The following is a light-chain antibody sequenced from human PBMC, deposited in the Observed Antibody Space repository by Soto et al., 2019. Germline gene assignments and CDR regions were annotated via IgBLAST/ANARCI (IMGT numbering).Light chain of an antibody. J-gene: IGLJ2*01. CDR3: QTWDTGIVL. CDR1: SGHSNYA. V-gene: IGLV4-69*01. Sequence: QPVLTQSPSASASLGASAKLTCTLSSGHSNYAIAWHQQLPEKGPRYLMKVNSDGSHSKGDGIPDRFSGSSSGAERYLTISSLQSEDEADYYCQTWDTGIVLFGGGTKLTVL. CDR2: VNSDGSH.